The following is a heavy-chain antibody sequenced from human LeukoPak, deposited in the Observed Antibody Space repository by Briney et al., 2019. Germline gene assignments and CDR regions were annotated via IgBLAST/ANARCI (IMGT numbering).Heavy chain of an antibody. J-gene: IGHJ6*02. CDR2: ISYDGSNK. CDR3: ARDLGLYYDILTGPNYGMDV. D-gene: IGHD3-9*01. CDR1: GFTFSSYA. V-gene: IGHV3-30-3*01. Sequence: PGGSLRLSCAASGFTFSSYAMHWVRQAPGKGLEWVAVISYDGSNKYYADSVKGRFTISRDNSKNTLYLQMNSLRAEDTAVYYCARDLGLYYDILTGPNYGMDVWGQGTTVTVSS.